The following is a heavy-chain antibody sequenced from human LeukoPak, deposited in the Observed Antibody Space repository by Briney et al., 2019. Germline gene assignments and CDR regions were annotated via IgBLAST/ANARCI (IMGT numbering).Heavy chain of an antibody. V-gene: IGHV3-64*01. J-gene: IGHJ6*03. D-gene: IGHD3-9*01. CDR3: ARGRYFHYYMDV. Sequence: QSGGSLRLSCAASGFTFSSYAMHWVRQAPGTGLEYVSAISSNGDSTYYANSLKGRFTISRDNSKSTLYLQMGSLRAEDMAVYYCARGRYFHYYMDVWGKGTTVTVSS. CDR1: GFTFSSYA. CDR2: ISSNGDST.